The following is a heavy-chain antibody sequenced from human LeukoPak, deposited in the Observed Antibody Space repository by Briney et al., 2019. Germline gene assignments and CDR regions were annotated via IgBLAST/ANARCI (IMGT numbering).Heavy chain of an antibody. CDR2: ISGSGDST. CDR1: GFTFSSYV. CDR3: VSEGWFDP. V-gene: IGHV3-23*01. J-gene: IGHJ5*02. D-gene: IGHD3-16*02. Sequence: PGGSLRLSCAASGFTFSSYVMSWVRQAPGEGLEWVSAISGSGDSTYYADSVKGRFTISRDNSKNTLYLQMNSLRAEDTAVYYCVSEGWFDPWGQGTLVTVSS.